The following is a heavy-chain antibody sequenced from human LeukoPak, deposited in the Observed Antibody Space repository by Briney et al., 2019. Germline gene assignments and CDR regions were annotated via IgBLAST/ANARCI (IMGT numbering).Heavy chain of an antibody. CDR2: ISYDGSNK. CDR3: ASGDDSSSWSPGAFDI. D-gene: IGHD6-13*01. Sequence: GGSLRLSCAASGFTFSSYAMHWVRQAPGKGLEWVAVISYDGSNKYYADSVKGRFTISRDNSKNTLYLQMNSLRAEDTAVYYCASGDDSSSWSPGAFDIWGQGTMVTVSS. CDR1: GFTFSSYA. J-gene: IGHJ3*02. V-gene: IGHV3-30-3*01.